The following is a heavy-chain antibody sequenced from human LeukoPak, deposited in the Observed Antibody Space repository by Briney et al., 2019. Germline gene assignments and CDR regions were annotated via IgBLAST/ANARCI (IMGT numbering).Heavy chain of an antibody. D-gene: IGHD1-26*01. CDR2: ISAYNGNT. CDR3: ARHVGATTLGSFDY. V-gene: IGHV1-18*01. J-gene: IGHJ4*02. Sequence: GASVKVSCKASGYTFTSYGISWVRQAPGQGFEWMGWISAYNGNTNYAQKLQGRVTMTTDTSTSTAYMELRSLRSDDTAVYYCARHVGATTLGSFDYWGQGTLVTVSS. CDR1: GYTFTSYG.